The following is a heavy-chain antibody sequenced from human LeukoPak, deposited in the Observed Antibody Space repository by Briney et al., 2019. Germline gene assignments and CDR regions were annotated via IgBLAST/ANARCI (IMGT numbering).Heavy chain of an antibody. CDR1: GGSISSSSYY. CDR2: IYYSGST. CDR3: ARGGSQFGELRFRRRNWFDP. J-gene: IGHJ5*02. V-gene: IGHV4-39*01. D-gene: IGHD3-10*01. Sequence: SETLSLTCTVSGGSISSSSYYWGWIRQPPGKGLEWIGSIYYSGSTYYNPSLKSRVTISVDTSKSQFSLKLNSVTAADTAVYYCARGGSQFGELRFRRRNWFDPWGQGTLVTVSS.